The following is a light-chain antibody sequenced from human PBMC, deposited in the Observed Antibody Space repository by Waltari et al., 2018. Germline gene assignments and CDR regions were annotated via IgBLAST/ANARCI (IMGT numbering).Light chain of an antibody. Sequence: QSALTQSPSASGSPGQSVTISCTGTSSDVGGSNYVSWYQQHPGKAPKVMIYEVSKRPSGFPDRFSGSKSGITASLTVSGLQAEDEADYYCCSSAGSNILFGGGTKLTVL. J-gene: IGLJ2*01. CDR2: EVS. CDR3: CSSAGSNIL. CDR1: SSDVGGSNY. V-gene: IGLV2-8*01.